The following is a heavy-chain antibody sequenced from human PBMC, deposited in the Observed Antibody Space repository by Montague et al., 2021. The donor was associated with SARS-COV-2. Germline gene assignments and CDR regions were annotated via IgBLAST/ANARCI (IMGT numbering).Heavy chain of an antibody. CDR3: ARPEFNWNDWFDP. Sequence: SETLSLTCSVSGGSISSYYWSWIRQSPGKGLEWIGYIFHSGITDYNPSXKSRVTISVDMSKNQFSLQLNSVTAADSAVYYCARPEFNWNDWFDPWGQGTLVTVSS. CDR1: GGSISSYY. CDR2: IFHSGIT. J-gene: IGHJ5*02. D-gene: IGHD1-20*01. V-gene: IGHV4-59*13.